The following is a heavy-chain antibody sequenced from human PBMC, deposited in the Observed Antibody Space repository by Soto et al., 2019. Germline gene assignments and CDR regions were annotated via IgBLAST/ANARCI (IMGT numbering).Heavy chain of an antibody. CDR1: GFTFSSYA. Sequence: GSLRLSCAASGFTFSSYAMSWVRQAPGKGLEWVSAISGSGGSTYYADSVKGRFTISRDNSKNTLYLQMNSLRAEDTAVYYCAKDLDYGDYSKYYYYGMDVWGQGTTVTVSS. V-gene: IGHV3-23*01. CDR3: AKDLDYGDYSKYYYYGMDV. CDR2: ISGSGGST. J-gene: IGHJ6*02. D-gene: IGHD4-17*01.